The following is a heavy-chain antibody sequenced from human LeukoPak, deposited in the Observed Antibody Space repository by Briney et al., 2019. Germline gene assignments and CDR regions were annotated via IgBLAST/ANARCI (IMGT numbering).Heavy chain of an antibody. CDR1: GGSISSSVYN. CDR3: ARHNSRGIRYFDWWGVGP. D-gene: IGHD3-9*01. V-gene: IGHV4-39*01. J-gene: IGHJ5*02. Sequence: SETLSLTCTVSGGSISSSVYNWGWIRQPPGKGLEWIGSIYHSGSAYYNPSLKSRVTISVDTSKKQFSLKLSSVTAADTALYYCARHNSRGIRYFDWWGVGPWGQGTLVTVSS. CDR2: IYHSGSA.